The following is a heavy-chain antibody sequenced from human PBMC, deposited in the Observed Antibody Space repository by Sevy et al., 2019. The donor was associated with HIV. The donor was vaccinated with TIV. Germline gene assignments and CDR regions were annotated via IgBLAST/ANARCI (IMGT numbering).Heavy chain of an antibody. CDR3: ARGLAVVPAAYYYGMDV. CDR2: IIPIFGTA. CDR1: GGTFSSYA. Sequence: ASVKVSCKASGGTFSSYAISWVRQAPGQGLEWMGGIIPIFGTANYAQKFQGRVTITADESTSTAYMELSSLRSEDTAVYYCARGLAVVPAAYYYGMDVWGQGTTVTVSS. D-gene: IGHD2-2*01. V-gene: IGHV1-69*01. J-gene: IGHJ6*02.